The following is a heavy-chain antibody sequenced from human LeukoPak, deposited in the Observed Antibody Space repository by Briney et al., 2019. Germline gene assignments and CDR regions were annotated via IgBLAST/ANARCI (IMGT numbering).Heavy chain of an antibody. Sequence: SETLSFTCTVSGGSISSYYWSWIRQPPGKGLEWIGNIFHNGNTYYNPSLKSRVTMSIDTSKKQFSLKLRTATAADTAVYYCARIEDVTRGYNHAYYFDYWGQGTLVTVSS. CDR1: GGSISSYY. CDR3: ARIEDVTRGYNHAYYFDY. CDR2: IFHNGNT. J-gene: IGHJ4*02. V-gene: IGHV4-59*04. D-gene: IGHD5-18*01.